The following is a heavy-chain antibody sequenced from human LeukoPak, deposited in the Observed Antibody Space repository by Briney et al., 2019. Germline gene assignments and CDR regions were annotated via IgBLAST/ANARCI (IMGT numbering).Heavy chain of an antibody. J-gene: IGHJ5*02. CDR1: GYTFTGYY. D-gene: IGHD3-3*01. CDR3: ARDPYYDFWSGVFDP. CDR2: INPNSGGT. Sequence: ASVKVSCKASGYTFTGYYMHWVRQAPGQGLEWMGWINPNSGGTNYAQKFQGRVTMTRDTSISTAYTELSRLRSDDTAVYYCARDPYYDFWSGVFDPWGQGTLVTVPS. V-gene: IGHV1-2*02.